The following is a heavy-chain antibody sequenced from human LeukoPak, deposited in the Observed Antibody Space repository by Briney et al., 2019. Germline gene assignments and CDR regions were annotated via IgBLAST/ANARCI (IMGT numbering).Heavy chain of an antibody. D-gene: IGHD3-9*01. CDR3: ARGLRYFVY. Sequence: PSETLSLTCAVYGGSFSGYYLSWIRQPPGKGLEWIGEINHSGSTNYNPSLKSRVTISVDTSKNQFSLKLSSVTAADTAVYYCARGLRYFVYWGQGTLVTVSS. J-gene: IGHJ4*02. V-gene: IGHV4-34*01. CDR1: GGSFSGYY. CDR2: INHSGST.